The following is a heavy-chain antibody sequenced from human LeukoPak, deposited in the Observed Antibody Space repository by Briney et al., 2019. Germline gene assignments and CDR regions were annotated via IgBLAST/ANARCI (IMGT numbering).Heavy chain of an antibody. D-gene: IGHD2-15*01. CDR3: ARNYCSGVTCHPDY. CDR1: GFTFSSYS. CDR2: ISSSSSTI. J-gene: IGHJ4*02. V-gene: IGHV3-48*02. Sequence: GGSLRLSCAASGFTFSSYSMKWVRQAPGKGLEWVSYISSSSSTIYYADSVKGRFTISRDNAKNSLYLQMNSLRDEDTAVYYCARNYCSGVTCHPDYWGQGTLVTVSS.